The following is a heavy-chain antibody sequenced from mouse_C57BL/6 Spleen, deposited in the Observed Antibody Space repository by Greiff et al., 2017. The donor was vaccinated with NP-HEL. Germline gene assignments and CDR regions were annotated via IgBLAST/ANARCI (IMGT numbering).Heavy chain of an antibody. V-gene: IGHV5-17*01. CDR1: GFTFSDYG. J-gene: IGHJ1*03. Sequence: EVQGVESGGGLVKSGGSLKLSCAASGFTFSDYGMHWVRQAPEKGLEWVAYISSGSSTIYYADTVKGRFTISRDNAKNTLFLQMTSLRSEDTAMYYCARGGYGNFDWYFDVWGTGTTVTVSS. CDR2: ISSGSSTI. D-gene: IGHD2-10*02. CDR3: ARGGYGNFDWYFDV.